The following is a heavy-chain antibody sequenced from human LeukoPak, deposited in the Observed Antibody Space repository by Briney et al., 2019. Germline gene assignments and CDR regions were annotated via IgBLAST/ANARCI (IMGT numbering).Heavy chain of an antibody. CDR2: IRQDGSEK. D-gene: IGHD3-22*01. CDR1: GFTFSSYW. V-gene: IGHV3-7*01. J-gene: IGHJ5*02. Sequence: GGSLRLSCAASGFTFSSYWMSWVRQAPGKGLEWVANIRQDGSEKYYVDSVKGRFTISRDNAKNSLYLQMNSLRAEDTAVYYCAKAQIYYDSSGYYSDWFDPWGQGTLVTVSS. CDR3: AKAQIYYDSSGYYSDWFDP.